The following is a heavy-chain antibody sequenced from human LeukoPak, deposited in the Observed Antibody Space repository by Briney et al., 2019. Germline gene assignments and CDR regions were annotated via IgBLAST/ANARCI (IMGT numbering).Heavy chain of an antibody. Sequence: SGTLSLTCAVSGGSISSYYWSWIRQPPGKGLEWIGYIYYSGSTNYNPSLKSRVTISVDTSKNQFSLKLSSVTAADTAVYYCARDRVVVAATGGYYYYYGMDVWGQGTTVTVSS. V-gene: IGHV4-59*01. CDR1: GGSISSYY. D-gene: IGHD2-15*01. CDR3: ARDRVVVAATGGYYYYYGMDV. CDR2: IYYSGST. J-gene: IGHJ6*02.